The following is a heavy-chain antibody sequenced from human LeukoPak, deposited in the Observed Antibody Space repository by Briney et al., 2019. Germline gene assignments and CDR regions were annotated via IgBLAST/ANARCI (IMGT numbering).Heavy chain of an antibody. Sequence: SETLSLTSTVAGGSIGSSSYYWDWIRQPPGKGLEWIGSIYYSGSTYYSTSLKSRVTISVATSKNQCCLKLSSVTAAETAVYYGASLGGLYCSSTSCHDDYWGQGTLVTVSS. CDR2: IYYSGST. V-gene: IGHV4-39*07. CDR3: ASLGGLYCSSTSCHDDY. D-gene: IGHD2-2*01. CDR1: GGSIGSSSYY. J-gene: IGHJ4*02.